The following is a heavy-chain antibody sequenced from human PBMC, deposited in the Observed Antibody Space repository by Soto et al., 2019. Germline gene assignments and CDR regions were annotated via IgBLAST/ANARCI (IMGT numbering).Heavy chain of an antibody. CDR1: GGSFSGYY. D-gene: IGHD4-17*01. CDR3: ARTRYGDYRIDY. CDR2: INHSGST. J-gene: IGHJ4*02. V-gene: IGHV4-34*01. Sequence: SETLSLTXAVYGGSFSGYYWSWIRQPPGKGLEWIGEINHSGSTNYNPSLKSRVTISVDTSKNQFSLKLSSVTAADTAVYYCARTRYGDYRIDYWGQGTLVTVSS.